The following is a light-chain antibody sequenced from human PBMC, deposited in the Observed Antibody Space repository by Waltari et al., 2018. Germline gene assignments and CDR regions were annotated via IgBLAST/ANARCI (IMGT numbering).Light chain of an antibody. CDR1: SSNGGGYDY. J-gene: IGLJ2*01. Sequence: QSALTQPRPVSGSPGQSVTSSCPGPSSNGGGYDYAPWYHHHPGKAPKLIICDVTKRPSGVPDRFSGSKSGNTASLTISGLQAEDEADYYCCSYAGSYTHVVFGGGTKLTVL. CDR2: DVT. CDR3: CSYAGSYTHVV. V-gene: IGLV2-11*01.